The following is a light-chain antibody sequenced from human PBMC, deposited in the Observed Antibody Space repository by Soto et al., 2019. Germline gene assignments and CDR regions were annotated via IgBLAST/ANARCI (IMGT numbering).Light chain of an antibody. V-gene: IGKV3-11*01. CDR1: QSVSSY. Sequence: EIVLTQSPATLSLSPGERATLSCRASQSVSSYLAWYQHKPGQAPRLLIYEASNRATGIPARFSGSGSGTDFILTISSLDPGDFAVYYCQHVATGLLTFGGGTKVDIK. CDR2: EAS. CDR3: QHVATGLLT. J-gene: IGKJ4*01.